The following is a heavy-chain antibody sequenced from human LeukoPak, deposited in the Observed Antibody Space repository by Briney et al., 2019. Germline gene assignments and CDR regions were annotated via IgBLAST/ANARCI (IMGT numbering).Heavy chain of an antibody. CDR2: ISSSSSYI. CDR1: GFTFSPYS. CDR3: ARGIEYSSSSGYYNYYYMDV. D-gene: IGHD6-6*01. Sequence: KPGGSLRLSCAASGFTFSPYSMNWVRQAPGKGLEWVSSISSSSSYIYYADSVKGRFTISRDNVKNSPYLQMNSLRAEDTAVYYCARGIEYSSSSGYYNYYYMDVWGIGTTVTVSS. V-gene: IGHV3-21*01. J-gene: IGHJ6*03.